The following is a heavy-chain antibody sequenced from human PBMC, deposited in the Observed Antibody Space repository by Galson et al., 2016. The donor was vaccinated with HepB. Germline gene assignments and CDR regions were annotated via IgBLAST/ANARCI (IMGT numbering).Heavy chain of an antibody. CDR3: ARFWNGNYFDY. D-gene: IGHD3-3*01. J-gene: IGHJ4*02. Sequence: TLSLTCAVSGASISSTDWWSWVRQPPGKGLEWIGEVDQTGNTNYKPSLKSRVTISVDKYKNQFSLRLSSVAASDTAVYYCARFWNGNYFDYWGQGTLVTVSS. CDR1: GASISSTDW. V-gene: IGHV4-4*02. CDR2: VDQTGNT.